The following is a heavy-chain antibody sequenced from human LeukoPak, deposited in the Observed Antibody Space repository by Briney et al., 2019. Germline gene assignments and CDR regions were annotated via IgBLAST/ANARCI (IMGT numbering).Heavy chain of an antibody. J-gene: IGHJ3*02. CDR2: ISGSGGST. D-gene: IGHD3-3*01. V-gene: IGHV3-23*01. CDR3: AKARGYDFWSGYDKYDAFDI. CDR1: GFTFSSYA. Sequence: GGSLRLSCAASGFTFSSYAMSWVRQAPRKGLEWVSAISGSGGSTYYADSVKGWFTISRDNSKNTLYLQMNSLRAEDTAVYYCAKARGYDFWSGYDKYDAFDIWGQGTMVTVSS.